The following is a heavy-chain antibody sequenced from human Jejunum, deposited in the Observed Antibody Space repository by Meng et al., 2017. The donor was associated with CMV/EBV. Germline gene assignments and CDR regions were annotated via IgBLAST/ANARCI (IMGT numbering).Heavy chain of an antibody. CDR1: GYTFTHHG. J-gene: IGHJ4*02. V-gene: IGHV1-18*01. D-gene: IGHD6-19*01. CDR3: ARDPSNTSGRYAYFDY. CDR2: ISCYNGDT. Sequence: QLKLMQSGDEVKKPGASVRASCKASGYTFTHHGIRRIRQAPGQGLEWMGWISCYNGDTNYAQKFQGRVTMTTDTSTSTAYMDLRSLRSDDTAVYYCARDPSNTSGRYAYFDYWGQGTLVTVSS.